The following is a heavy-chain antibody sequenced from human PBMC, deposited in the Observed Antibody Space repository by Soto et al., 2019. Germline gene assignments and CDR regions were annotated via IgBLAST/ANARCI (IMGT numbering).Heavy chain of an antibody. CDR1: GFTFSSYG. CDR2: ISYDGSNK. Sequence: GGSLRLSCAASGFTFSSYGMHWVRQAPGKGLEWVAVISYDGSNKYYADSVKGRFTISRDNSKNTLYLQMNSLRAEDTAVYYCAKDSTVGYSYGSYFDYWGQGTLVTVSS. D-gene: IGHD5-18*01. V-gene: IGHV3-30*18. J-gene: IGHJ4*02. CDR3: AKDSTVGYSYGSYFDY.